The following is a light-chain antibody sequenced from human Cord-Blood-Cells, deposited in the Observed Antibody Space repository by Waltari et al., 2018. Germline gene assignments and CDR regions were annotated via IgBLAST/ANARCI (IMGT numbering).Light chain of an antibody. CDR2: DVS. Sequence: QSALTQPRSVSGSPGQSVTISCTGTSSDVGGYNYVSWYQQHPGKAPKLMIYDVSKRPSGVPDRFSGSKSGNTASLTISGLQAEDDAEYYCCSYAGSYTYVFGTGTKVTVL. V-gene: IGLV2-11*01. CDR3: CSYAGSYTYV. CDR1: SSDVGGYNY. J-gene: IGLJ1*01.